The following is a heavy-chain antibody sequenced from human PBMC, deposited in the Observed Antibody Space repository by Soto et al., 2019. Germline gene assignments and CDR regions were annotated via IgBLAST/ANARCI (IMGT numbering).Heavy chain of an antibody. CDR2: ISYDGSNK. D-gene: IGHD1-26*01. Sequence: QVQLVESGGGVVQPGRSLRLSCAASGFTFSSYGMHWVRQAPGKGLEWVAVISYDGSNKYYADSVKGRFTISRDNSKNTLYLQMNSLRAEDTAVYYCAKEVGIIQPSLFGGMDVWGQGTTVTVSS. CDR3: AKEVGIIQPSLFGGMDV. J-gene: IGHJ6*02. CDR1: GFTFSSYG. V-gene: IGHV3-30*18.